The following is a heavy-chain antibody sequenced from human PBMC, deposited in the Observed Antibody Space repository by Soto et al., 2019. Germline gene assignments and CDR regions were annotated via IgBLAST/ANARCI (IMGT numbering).Heavy chain of an antibody. CDR1: GGSISPYH. D-gene: IGHD5-18*01. CDR2: IYYSGST. CDR3: AREGGKSSYGFSPFDY. V-gene: IGHV4-59*01. J-gene: IGHJ4*02. Sequence: SETLSLTCTVSGGSISPYHWSWIRQPPGKGLEWIGYIYYSGSTNYNPSLKSRVTISVDTSKNQFSLKLSSVTAADTAVYYCAREGGKSSYGFSPFDYWGQGTLVTVSS.